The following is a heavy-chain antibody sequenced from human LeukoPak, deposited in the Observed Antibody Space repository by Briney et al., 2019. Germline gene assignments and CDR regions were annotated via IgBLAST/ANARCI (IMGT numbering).Heavy chain of an antibody. V-gene: IGHV4-59*08. D-gene: IGHD6-19*01. CDR3: ARPRQLRSSSGWYY. CDR1: GGSISSYY. J-gene: IGHJ4*02. Sequence: PSETLSLTCTVSGGSISSYYWSWIRQPPGKGLEWIGYIYYSGSTNYNPSLKSRVTISVDTSKNQFSLKLSSVTAADTAVYYCARPRQLRSSSGWYYWGQGTLVTVSS. CDR2: IYYSGST.